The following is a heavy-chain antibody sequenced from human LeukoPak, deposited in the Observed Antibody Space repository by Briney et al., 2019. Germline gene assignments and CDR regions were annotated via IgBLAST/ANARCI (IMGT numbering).Heavy chain of an antibody. CDR2: INWNGGST. V-gene: IGHV3-20*04. J-gene: IGHJ4*02. CDR1: GSTFDDYG. D-gene: IGHD2-2*01. Sequence: GGSLRLSCAASGSTFDDYGMSWVRQAPGKGLEWVSGINWNGGSTGYADSVKGRFTISRDNAKNSLYLQMNSLRAEDTALYYCARDPGVVPAAMHFDYWGQGTLVTVSS. CDR3: ARDPGVVPAAMHFDY.